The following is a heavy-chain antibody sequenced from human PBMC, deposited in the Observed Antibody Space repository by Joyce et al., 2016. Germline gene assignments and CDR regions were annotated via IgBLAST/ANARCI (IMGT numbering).Heavy chain of an antibody. J-gene: IGHJ4*02. V-gene: IGHV3-7*04. Sequence: EVHLVESGGGLVQPGGSLRLSCAASGFTFSAYWMTWGRQGSGKGLEWGATIKEGGTEKFYVDSGKGRFTISRDNAENSVYLQMNSLRAEDTAVYYCVRDPFDYWGQGAVVTVSS. CDR3: VRDPFDY. CDR1: GFTFSAYW. CDR2: IKEGGTEK.